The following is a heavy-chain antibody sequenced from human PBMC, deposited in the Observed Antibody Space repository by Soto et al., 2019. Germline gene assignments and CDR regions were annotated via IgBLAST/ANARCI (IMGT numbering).Heavy chain of an antibody. Sequence: SETLSLTCTVSGGSIRSYYWSWIRQPPGKGLKWIGYINDSGSTNYNPSLKSRVTISVDTSKNQFSLKLSSVAAADTAVYYCAREAPYSNDGYYYYYMDVWGKGTTVTVSS. CDR2: INDSGST. J-gene: IGHJ6*03. CDR1: GGSIRSYY. CDR3: AREAPYSNDGYYYYYMDV. D-gene: IGHD4-4*01. V-gene: IGHV4-59*01.